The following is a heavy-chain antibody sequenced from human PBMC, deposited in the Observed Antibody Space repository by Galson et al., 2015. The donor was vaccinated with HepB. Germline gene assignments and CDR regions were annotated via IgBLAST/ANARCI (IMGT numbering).Heavy chain of an antibody. Sequence: SVKVSCKASGGTFSSYAISWVRQAPGQGLEWMGGIIPIFGTANYAQKVQGRVTITADESTSTAYMELSSLRSEDTAVYYCARENGFYCSSTSCGGGYYYYMDVWGKGTTVTVSS. CDR2: IIPIFGTA. CDR3: ARENGFYCSSTSCGGGYYYYMDV. V-gene: IGHV1-69*13. D-gene: IGHD2-2*01. J-gene: IGHJ6*03. CDR1: GGTFSSYA.